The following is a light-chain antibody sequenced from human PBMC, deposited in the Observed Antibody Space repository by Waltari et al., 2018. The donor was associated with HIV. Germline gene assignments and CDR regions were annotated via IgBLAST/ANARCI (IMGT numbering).Light chain of an antibody. J-gene: IGLJ2*01. CDR2: GNS. V-gene: IGLV1-40*01. CDR1: SSNIGAGYC. CDR3: QSYDSSLSGVV. Sequence: QSVLTQPPSVSGAPGQRVTISCTGSSSNIGAGYCVHWYQQHTGTDPKPLIYGNSNRPSVVPDRFSGSKSGTSASLAITGLQAEDEADYYCQSYDSSLSGVVFGGGTKLTVL.